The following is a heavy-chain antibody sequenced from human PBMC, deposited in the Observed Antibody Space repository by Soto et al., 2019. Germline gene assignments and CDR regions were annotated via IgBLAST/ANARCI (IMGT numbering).Heavy chain of an antibody. CDR3: VKDILGYGAVFDF. D-gene: IGHD5-12*01. Sequence: EVQLVESGGGLVQPGGSLRLACAGSGFKFDDYAMHWVRQAPGKGLAWVSGISWNSDTIGYADSVKGRFTISRDNAKNSLYLQMNSVRADDTAVYLCVKDILGYGAVFDFWGQGILVTVSS. J-gene: IGHJ4*02. CDR2: ISWNSDTI. CDR1: GFKFDDYA. V-gene: IGHV3-9*01.